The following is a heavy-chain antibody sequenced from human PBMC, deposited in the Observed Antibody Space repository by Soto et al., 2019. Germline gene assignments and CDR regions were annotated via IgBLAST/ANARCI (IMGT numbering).Heavy chain of an antibody. CDR1: GYSFTSYW. CDR2: IYPGDSDT. D-gene: IGHD4-17*01. J-gene: IGHJ6*02. Sequence: GESLKISCKGSGYSFTSYWIGWVRQMPGKGLEWMGIIYPGDSDTRYSPSFQGQVTISADKSISTAYLQWSSLKASDTAMYYCARLSRNNGDPKRLSYYYYYYGMDVWGQGTTVTVSS. V-gene: IGHV5-51*01. CDR3: ARLSRNNGDPKRLSYYYYYYGMDV.